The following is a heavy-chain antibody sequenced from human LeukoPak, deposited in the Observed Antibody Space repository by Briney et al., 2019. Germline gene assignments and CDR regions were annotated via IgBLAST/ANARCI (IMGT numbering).Heavy chain of an antibody. CDR2: VYSSGST. D-gene: IGHD3/OR15-3a*01. Sequence: TSETLSLTCTVSGGAISGYYWSWIRQPAGKGLEWLGRVYSSGSTKYNPSLESRGTMSVDTSKNQFSLKLNFVTAADTAVYYCARVGSGYDFFDYWGQGTLVTVSS. CDR1: GGAISGYY. V-gene: IGHV4-4*07. CDR3: ARVGSGYDFFDY. J-gene: IGHJ4*02.